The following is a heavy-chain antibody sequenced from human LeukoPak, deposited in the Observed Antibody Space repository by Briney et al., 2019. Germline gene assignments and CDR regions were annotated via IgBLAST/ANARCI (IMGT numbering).Heavy chain of an antibody. CDR3: ARGSWIRAPGTEVFYMDV. Sequence: PSQTLSLTCTVSGGSISSGSYYWSWIRQPPGKGLEWIGYIYYSGSTNFNPSLKSRVTISVDTSKNQFSLKLSSVTAADTAVYYCARGSWIRAPGTEVFYMDVWGRGTTVTVSS. CDR1: GGSISSGSYY. D-gene: IGHD1-26*01. J-gene: IGHJ6*03. CDR2: IYYSGST. V-gene: IGHV4-61*01.